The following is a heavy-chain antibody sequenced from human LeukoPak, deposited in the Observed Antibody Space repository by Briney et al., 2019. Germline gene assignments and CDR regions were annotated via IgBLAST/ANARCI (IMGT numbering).Heavy chain of an antibody. CDR1: GYTFTSYG. V-gene: IGHV1-18*04. J-gene: IGHJ4*02. CDR2: ISAYNGNT. Sequence: ASVKVSCKASGYTFTSYGISWVRQAPGQGLEWMGWISAYNGNTNYAQKLQGRVTMTTDTSTSTAYMELRSLRSDDTAVYYCARDQWNYYGSGSGENYYFYYWGQGTLVTVSS. CDR3: ARDQWNYYGSGSGENYYFYY. D-gene: IGHD3-10*01.